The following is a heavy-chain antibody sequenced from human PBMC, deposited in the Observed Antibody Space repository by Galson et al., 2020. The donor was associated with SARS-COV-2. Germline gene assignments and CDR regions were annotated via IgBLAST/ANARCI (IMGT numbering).Heavy chain of an antibody. CDR3: ARQGVTMKFLLTVPGWFFDL. J-gene: IGHJ2*01. CDR1: GVSISTTNY. V-gene: IGHV4-38-2*01. Sequence: SETLSLTCAVSGVSISTTNYWRWIRQAPGKGLEWIGSVYPSGSTYFNPSLQSRVTISLDTSKNQFYLRLTSVTAADTALYYCARQGVTMKFLLTVPGWFFDLWGRGTLVTVSS. CDR2: VYPSGST. D-gene: IGHD3-16*01.